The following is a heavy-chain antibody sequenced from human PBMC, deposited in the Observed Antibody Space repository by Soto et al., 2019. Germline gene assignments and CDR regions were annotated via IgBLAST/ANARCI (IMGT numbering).Heavy chain of an antibody. CDR2: ISSTSRYI. D-gene: IGHD3-10*01. J-gene: IGHJ6*03. Sequence: QLVESGGGLVKPGGSLRLSCATSGFPFSSYNMNWVRQAPGKGLQWVSSISSTSRYIYYADSVKGRFTISRDNANNSRYMQMECLSAEDTAVYYCARDGLLSFGELLKVHYIDVWGKGATVAVSS. V-gene: IGHV3-21*06. CDR3: ARDGLLSFGELLKVHYIDV. CDR1: GFPFSSYN.